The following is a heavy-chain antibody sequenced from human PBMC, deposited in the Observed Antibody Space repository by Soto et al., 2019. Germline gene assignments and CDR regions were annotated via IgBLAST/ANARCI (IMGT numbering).Heavy chain of an antibody. J-gene: IGHJ3*02. D-gene: IGHD4-17*01. V-gene: IGHV4-31*03. CDR3: ARDRVTTAFDI. CDR2: IYYSGST. Sequence: PSETLSLTCTVSGGSISSGGYYWSWIRQHPGKGLEWIGYIYYSGSTYYNPSLKSRVTISVDTSKNQFSLKLSSVTAADTAVYYCARDRVTTAFDIWGQGTMVTVPS. CDR1: GGSISSGGYY.